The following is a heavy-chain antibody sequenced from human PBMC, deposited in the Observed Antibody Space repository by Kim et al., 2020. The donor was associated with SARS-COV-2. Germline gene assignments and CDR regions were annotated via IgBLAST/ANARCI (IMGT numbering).Heavy chain of an antibody. J-gene: IGHJ4*02. V-gene: IGHV4-31*02. CDR3: ARDRITGTTGGFDY. D-gene: IGHD1-20*01. Sequence: NPSLKSRVTMSVDTSKNQFSLQLYSVTAADTAVYYCARDRITGTTGGFDYWGQGTLVTVSS.